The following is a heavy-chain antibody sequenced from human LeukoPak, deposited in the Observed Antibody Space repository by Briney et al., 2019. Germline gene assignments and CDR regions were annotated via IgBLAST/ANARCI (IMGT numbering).Heavy chain of an antibody. CDR2: ISGGGSTI. V-gene: IGHV3-23*01. D-gene: IGHD5-18*01. CDR3: AKAAMDTTYFDS. Sequence: GGSLRLSCAASGSTFSSFAMSWVRQAPGKGLEWVSAISGGGSTIFYADSVKGRFTVSRDNSGNTLFLQMHSLRAEDTAQYYCAKAAMDTTYFDSWGQGTLVTVS. J-gene: IGHJ4*02. CDR1: GSTFSSFA.